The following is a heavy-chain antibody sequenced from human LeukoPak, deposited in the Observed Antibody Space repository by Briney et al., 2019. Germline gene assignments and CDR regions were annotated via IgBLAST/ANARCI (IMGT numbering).Heavy chain of an antibody. V-gene: IGHV3-9*01. CDR2: ISWNSGSI. J-gene: IGHJ6*02. CDR1: GFTFDDYA. CDR3: ARDLLLLWFGVGYYGMDV. D-gene: IGHD3-10*01. Sequence: PGGSLRLSCAASGFTFDDYAMHWVRQAPGKGLEWVSGISWNSGSIGYAGSVKGRFTISRDNAKNSLYLQMNSLRAEDTAVYYCARDLLLLWFGVGYYGMDVWGQGTTVTVSS.